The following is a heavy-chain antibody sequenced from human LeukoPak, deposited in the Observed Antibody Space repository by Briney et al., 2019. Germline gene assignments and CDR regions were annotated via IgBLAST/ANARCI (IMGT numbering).Heavy chain of an antibody. CDR2: ISTSNGDT. D-gene: IGHD1-14*01. V-gene: IGHV1-18*01. CDR3: ARDPYHRLGPPLDL. CDR1: GYTFFSSD. Sequence: ASVKVSCKASGYTFFSSDIAWMRQAPGQGLEWLGRISTSNGDTNYLAKLQGRVTMTTDTSTSTVYMELGSLSFDDTAVYFCARDPYHRLGPPLDLWGQGTLVTVSS. J-gene: IGHJ5*02.